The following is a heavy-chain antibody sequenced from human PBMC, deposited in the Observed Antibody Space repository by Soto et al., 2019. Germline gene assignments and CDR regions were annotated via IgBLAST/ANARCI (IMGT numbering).Heavy chain of an antibody. D-gene: IGHD3-10*01. Sequence: QVHLVESGGGVVQPGRSLRLSCAASGFTFRRHAIHWVRQAPGKGLGWVALVSSDGSAKYYLDSVKGRFTSSRDNSKNTAFLQLNSLSSEDTAVYYCARSRSGAVADSFDSWGQGTLVTVST. CDR2: VSSDGSAK. CDR3: ARSRSGAVADSFDS. J-gene: IGHJ4*02. V-gene: IGHV3-30*04. CDR1: GFTFRRHA.